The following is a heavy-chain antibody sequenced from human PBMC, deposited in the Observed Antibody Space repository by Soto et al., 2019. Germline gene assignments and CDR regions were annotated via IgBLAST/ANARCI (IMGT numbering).Heavy chain of an antibody. Sequence: GESLKISCAASGFTFSSYAMSWVRQAPGKGLEWVSAISGSGGSTYYADSVKGRFTISRDNSKNTLYLQMNSLRAEDTAVYYCAKDHYSNELPDAFDIWGQGTMVTVSS. CDR2: ISGSGGST. CDR1: GFTFSSYA. J-gene: IGHJ3*02. V-gene: IGHV3-23*01. D-gene: IGHD4-4*01. CDR3: AKDHYSNELPDAFDI.